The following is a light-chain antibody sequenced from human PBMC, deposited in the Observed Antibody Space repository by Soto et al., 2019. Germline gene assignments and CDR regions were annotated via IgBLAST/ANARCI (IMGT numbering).Light chain of an antibody. CDR2: KAS. CDR1: QSISTW. Sequence: DIQMTQSPSTLSASVGDRVTITCRASQSISTWLAWYQQKPGKAPSLLIYKASTLESGVPSRFSGSSSRTEFTLTINSLQPDDFATYYCQQYTSYPWTFGQGTKVEIK. CDR3: QQYTSYPWT. V-gene: IGKV1-5*03. J-gene: IGKJ1*01.